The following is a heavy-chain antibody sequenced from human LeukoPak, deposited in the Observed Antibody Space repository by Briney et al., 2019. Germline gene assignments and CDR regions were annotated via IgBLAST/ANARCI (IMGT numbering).Heavy chain of an antibody. CDR1: GFTFSSYE. D-gene: IGHD5-18*01. CDR3: ARGGYTFGYDDY. V-gene: IGHV3-48*03. CDR2: ISSSGNTI. Sequence: GGSLRLSCAASGFTFSSYEMNWVRQAPGKGLQWVSYISSSGNTIYYADSVKGRFTISRDNAKNSLYLQMDSLRAEDTAVYYCARGGYTFGYDDYWGQGTLVTVSS. J-gene: IGHJ4*02.